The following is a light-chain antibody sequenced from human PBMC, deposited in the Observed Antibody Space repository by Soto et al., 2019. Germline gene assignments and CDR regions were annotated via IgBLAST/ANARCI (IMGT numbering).Light chain of an antibody. V-gene: IGKV3-11*01. J-gene: IGKJ1*01. CDR2: DAS. Sequence: EIVLTQSPGTLSLSPGERATLSCRASQSVNIYLAWYKQKPGQAPRLLIYDASNRATGIPARFSGSGSGTEFTLTISSLEPEDFAVYYCQQYGSSTWTFGQGTKVDIK. CDR1: QSVNIY. CDR3: QQYGSSTWT.